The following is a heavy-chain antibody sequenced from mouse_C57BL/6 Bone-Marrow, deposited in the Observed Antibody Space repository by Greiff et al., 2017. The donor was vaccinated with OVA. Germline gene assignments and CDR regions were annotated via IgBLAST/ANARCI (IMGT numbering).Heavy chain of an antibody. J-gene: IGHJ3*01. Sequence: QVQLQQPGAELVKPGASVKVSCQASGYTFTSYWMHWVKPRPGQGLEWLGRIHPSDSGTNYNQKFKGKATLTSDKPSSKAYMQLSSLTSEDSAVYYFACITTVVATPFWGKGTLVTVSA. D-gene: IGHD1-1*01. CDR2: IHPSDSGT. CDR1: GYTFTSYW. CDR3: ACITTVVATPF. V-gene: IGHV1-74*01.